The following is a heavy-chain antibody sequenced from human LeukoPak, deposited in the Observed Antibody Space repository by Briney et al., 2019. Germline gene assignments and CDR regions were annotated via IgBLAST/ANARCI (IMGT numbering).Heavy chain of an antibody. CDR2: IKQDGSEK. CDR3: AREPLRRGSYYYYYGMDV. CDR1: QFTFSSYW. J-gene: IGHJ6*02. Sequence: RGGSLRPSCAASQFTFSSYWMSWVRQAPGKGLEWVANIKQDGSEKYYVDSVKGRFTISRDNAKNSLYLQMNSLRAEDTAVYYCAREPLRRGSYYYYYGMDVWGQGTTVTVSS. D-gene: IGHD1-26*01. V-gene: IGHV3-7*01.